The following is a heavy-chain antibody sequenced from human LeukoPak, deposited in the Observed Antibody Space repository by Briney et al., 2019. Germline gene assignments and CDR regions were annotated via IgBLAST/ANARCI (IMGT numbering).Heavy chain of an antibody. CDR2: INPSGGST. Sequence: ASVKVSCKASGYTFTSYYMHWVRQAPGQGREWMGIINPSGGSTSYAQKFQGRVTITADESTSTAYMELSSLRSEDTAVYYCARDLGGESYYYMDVWGKGTTVTISS. CDR3: ARDLGGESYYYMDV. D-gene: IGHD2-21*01. V-gene: IGHV1-46*01. J-gene: IGHJ6*03. CDR1: GYTFTSYY.